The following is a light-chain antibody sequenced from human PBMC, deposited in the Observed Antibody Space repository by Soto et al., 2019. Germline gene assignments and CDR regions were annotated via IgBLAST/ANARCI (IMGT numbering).Light chain of an antibody. V-gene: IGKV3-20*01. CDR1: QSVTSSY. Sequence: EVVLTQSPGTLSLSPGQRAILSCRASQSVTSSYLAWYQQKPGQAPRLLIYGASIRATGIPDRFSGSGSGADFTLTISRLEPEDFALFYCQHFDSSSYTFGQGTKLEI. CDR2: GAS. CDR3: QHFDSSSYT. J-gene: IGKJ2*01.